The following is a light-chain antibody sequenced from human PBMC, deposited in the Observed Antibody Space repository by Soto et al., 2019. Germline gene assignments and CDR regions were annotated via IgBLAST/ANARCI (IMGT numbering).Light chain of an antibody. CDR1: QSVANN. Sequence: EIVMTQSPATLSVSPGERATLSCRASQSVANNLAWYQQKPGQAPRLLIYGASTRATGFPARFSGSGSGTEFTLTITSLQSEDFAVYFCQQYNNWPRTFGQGTKVEIK. V-gene: IGKV3-15*01. CDR3: QQYNNWPRT. J-gene: IGKJ1*01. CDR2: GAS.